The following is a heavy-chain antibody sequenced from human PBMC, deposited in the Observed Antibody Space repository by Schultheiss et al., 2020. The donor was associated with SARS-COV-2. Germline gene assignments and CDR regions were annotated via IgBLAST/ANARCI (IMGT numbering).Heavy chain of an antibody. CDR3: ARDRSVRHYYYYGMDV. J-gene: IGHJ6*02. V-gene: IGHV3-48*03. CDR2: ISSSGSTI. CDR1: GFTFSSYE. Sequence: GGSLRLSCAASGFTFSSYEMNWVRQAPGKGLEWVSYISSSGSTIYYADSVKGRFTISRDNSENMMYLQMNSLRAEDTAAYYCARDRSVRHYYYYGMDVWGQGTTVTVSS.